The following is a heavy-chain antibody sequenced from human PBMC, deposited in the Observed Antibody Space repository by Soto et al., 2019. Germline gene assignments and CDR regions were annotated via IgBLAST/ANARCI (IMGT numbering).Heavy chain of an antibody. CDR2: INAGNGNT. Sequence: ASVKVSCKASGYTFTSYAMHWVRQAPGQRLEWMGWINAGNGNTKYSQKFQGRVTITRDTSASTAYMELRSLRSDDTAVYYCAIVRGIAPPGPLAYWGQGTLVPGSS. CDR3: AIVRGIAPPGPLAY. J-gene: IGHJ4*02. D-gene: IGHD6-13*01. V-gene: IGHV1-3*01. CDR1: GYTFTSYA.